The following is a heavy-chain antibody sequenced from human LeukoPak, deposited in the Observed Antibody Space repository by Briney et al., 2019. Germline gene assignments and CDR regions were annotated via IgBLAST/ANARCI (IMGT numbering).Heavy chain of an antibody. V-gene: IGHV3-7*03. CDR2: IKEDGSVK. CDR1: GFTFGSHW. D-gene: IGHD6-19*01. Sequence: GGSLRLSCTASGFTFGSHWMTWVRQPPGKGLEWVANIKEDGSVKYYVGSVKGRFTISRDNTKNALYLQMNSLRADDTAVYFCARDSTWLLDYWGQGTLITVSS. J-gene: IGHJ4*02. CDR3: ARDSTWLLDY.